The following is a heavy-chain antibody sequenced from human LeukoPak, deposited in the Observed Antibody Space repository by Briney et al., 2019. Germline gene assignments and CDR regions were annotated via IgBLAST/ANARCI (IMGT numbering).Heavy chain of an antibody. CDR1: GFTFSGYA. Sequence: PGGSLRLSCAASGFTFSGYAMHWVRQAPGKGLEWVAVISYDGSNKYYADSVKGRFTISRDNSKNTLYLQMNSLRAEDTAVYYCAKVYAVVVTRGAFDIWGQGTMVTVSS. J-gene: IGHJ3*02. V-gene: IGHV3-30-3*01. CDR2: ISYDGSNK. CDR3: AKVYAVVVTRGAFDI. D-gene: IGHD3-22*01.